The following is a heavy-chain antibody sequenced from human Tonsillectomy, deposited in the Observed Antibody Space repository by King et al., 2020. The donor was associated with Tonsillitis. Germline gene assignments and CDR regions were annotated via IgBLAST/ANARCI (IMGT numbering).Heavy chain of an antibody. Sequence: QLVQSGAEVKKPGASVKVSCKASGYTFTIYGISWVRQAPGQGLEWMGWLSSYNDNRKYAQKFRGRVTMTTDTSTSTAYMELRTLRSDDTAVYYCARDYGGNSDYWGQGTLVTVSP. CDR2: LSSYNDNR. J-gene: IGHJ4*02. D-gene: IGHD4-23*01. CDR1: GYTFTIYG. V-gene: IGHV1-18*04. CDR3: ARDYGGNSDY.